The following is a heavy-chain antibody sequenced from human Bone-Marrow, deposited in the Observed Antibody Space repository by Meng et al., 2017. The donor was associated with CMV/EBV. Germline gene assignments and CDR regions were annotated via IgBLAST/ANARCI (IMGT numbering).Heavy chain of an antibody. V-gene: IGHV1-46*01. Sequence: GESLKISCKASGYTFTSYYMHWVRQAPGQGLEWMGIINPSGGSTSYAQKFQGRVTMTRDTSTSTVHMELSSLRSEDTAVYYWAREGWLQYPRYYYHGMDVWGQGTTVTVSS. J-gene: IGHJ6*02. CDR3: AREGWLQYPRYYYHGMDV. CDR1: GYTFTSYY. D-gene: IGHD4-11*01. CDR2: INPSGGST.